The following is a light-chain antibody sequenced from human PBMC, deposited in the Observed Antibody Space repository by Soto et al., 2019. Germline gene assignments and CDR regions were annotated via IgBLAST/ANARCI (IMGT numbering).Light chain of an antibody. CDR1: QSVLYSSNNKNY. CDR3: KQYYSTPPP. V-gene: IGKV4-1*01. J-gene: IGKJ1*01. CDR2: WAS. Sequence: DIVMTQSPDSLAVSLGERATINCKSSQSVLYSSNNKNYLAWYQQKPGQPPKLLIYWASTRECGVPDRFSGSGCGTDFTLNISSLQAEDVAVYYCKQYYSTPPPFGQGTKLEIK.